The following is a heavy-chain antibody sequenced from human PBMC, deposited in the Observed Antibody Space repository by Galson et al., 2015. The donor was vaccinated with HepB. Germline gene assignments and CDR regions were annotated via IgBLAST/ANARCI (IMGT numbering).Heavy chain of an antibody. Sequence: SVKVSCKASGYTFTSYAIGWVRQTPGQGLEWMGWINVYDGNTKYAQTLQGRVTMTRDTSTRTAYMELRSLRSDDTGIYYCARVDYGDFRYYYMDVWGKGTTVTVSS. CDR1: GYTFTSYA. V-gene: IGHV1-18*01. J-gene: IGHJ6*03. D-gene: IGHD4-17*01. CDR2: INVYDGNT. CDR3: ARVDYGDFRYYYMDV.